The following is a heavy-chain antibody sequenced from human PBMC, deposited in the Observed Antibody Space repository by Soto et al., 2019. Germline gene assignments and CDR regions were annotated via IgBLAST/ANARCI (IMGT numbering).Heavy chain of an antibody. D-gene: IGHD3-10*01. J-gene: IGHJ5*02. CDR2: IYYIGTT. CDR1: GDSIGSGDYY. V-gene: IGHV4-30-4*01. CDR3: ARGSTVYGFVT. Sequence: QVQLQESGPRLVKPSQTLSLTCTVSGDSIGSGDYYWTWIRQPPGKGLEWIGYIYYIGTTFYNPSLESRVNISVDTSKNQFSLRVTSVTAADTAVYYCARGSTVYGFVTWGQGPLITVSS.